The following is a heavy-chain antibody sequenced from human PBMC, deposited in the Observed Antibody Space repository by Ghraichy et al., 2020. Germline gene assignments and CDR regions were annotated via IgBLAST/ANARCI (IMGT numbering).Heavy chain of an antibody. CDR2: ISGSGGST. CDR3: AKPRITMIVGEAFDI. J-gene: IGHJ3*02. CDR1: GFTFSSYA. Sequence: GESLNISCAASGFTFSSYAMSWVRQAPGKGLEWVSAISGSGGSTYYADSVKGRFTISRDNSKNTLYLQMNSLRAEDTAVYYCAKPRITMIVGEAFDIWGQGTIVTVSS. D-gene: IGHD3-22*01. V-gene: IGHV3-23*01.